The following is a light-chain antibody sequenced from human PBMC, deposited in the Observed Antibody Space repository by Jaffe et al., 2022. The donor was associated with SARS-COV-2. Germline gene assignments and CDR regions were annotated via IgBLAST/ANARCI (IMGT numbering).Light chain of an antibody. CDR2: DAS. CDR3: QQRSNWPPIT. Sequence: EIVLTQSPATLSLSLGERATLSCRASESVANLLAWYQQKPGQAPRLLIYDASNRATAIPARFSGSGSGTDFTLTISSLEPEDFAVYYCQQRSNWPPITFGQGTRLEIK. J-gene: IGKJ5*01. CDR1: ESVANL. V-gene: IGKV3-11*01.